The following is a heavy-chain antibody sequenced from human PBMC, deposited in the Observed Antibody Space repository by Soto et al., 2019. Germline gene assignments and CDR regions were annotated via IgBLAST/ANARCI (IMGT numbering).Heavy chain of an antibody. CDR1: GYTFAYYG. J-gene: IGHJ6*02. CDR2: ISAYNGNT. V-gene: IGHV1-18*01. Sequence: ASVKVSCKASGYTFAYYGIGWVRQAPGQGLEWLGWISAYNGNTHHAQNLQGRVTMTTDTSTSTAYMELRSLRSDDAAVYYCARGGQECSSTGCSYNYDGMDVWGQGTTVTVSS. CDR3: ARGGQECSSTGCSYNYDGMDV. D-gene: IGHD2-2*01.